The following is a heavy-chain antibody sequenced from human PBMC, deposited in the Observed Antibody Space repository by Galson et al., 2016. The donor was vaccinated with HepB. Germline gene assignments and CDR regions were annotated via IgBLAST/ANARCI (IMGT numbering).Heavy chain of an antibody. CDR3: ATGIVVAVKYYYSYMDV. Sequence: SETLSLTCTVSGASISDTEYYWGWIRQPPGRGLEWVGSMYHTEDAYYNPSLKSRVTIYVDTSKNQFSLRLNSVTAADTGVYYCATGIVVAVKYYYSYMDVCGKGTTVTVSS. J-gene: IGHJ6*03. V-gene: IGHV4-39*01. CDR2: MYHTEDA. D-gene: IGHD6-19*01. CDR1: GASISDTEYY.